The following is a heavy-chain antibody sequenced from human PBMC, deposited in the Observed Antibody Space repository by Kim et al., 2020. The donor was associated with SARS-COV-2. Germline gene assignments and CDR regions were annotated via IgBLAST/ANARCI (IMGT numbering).Heavy chain of an antibody. Sequence: GGSLRLSCAASGFIFSDYWMTWVRQAPGEGLEWVANIKQDGSEKTYVDSVRGRFTISRDNANNSLYLQMSSLRAEDTAVYYCARIMRLAKGAFDLWGQGTLVTVSS. J-gene: IGHJ3*01. CDR1: GFIFSDYW. CDR2: IKQDGSEK. CDR3: ARIMRLAKGAFDL. D-gene: IGHD4-17*01. V-gene: IGHV3-7*01.